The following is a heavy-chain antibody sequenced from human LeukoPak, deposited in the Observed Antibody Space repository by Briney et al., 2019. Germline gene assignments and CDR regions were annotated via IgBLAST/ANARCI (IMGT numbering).Heavy chain of an antibody. V-gene: IGHV1-18*01. CDR3: ARRGRWDGAIWTHGFDY. D-gene: IGHD4/OR15-4a*01. CDR2: ISAYNGNT. CDR1: GYTFTSYG. Sequence: ASVKVSCKASGYTFTSYGISWVRQAPGQGLVWMGWISAYNGNTNYAQKLQGRVTMTTDTSTSTAYMELRSLRSDDTAVYYCARRGRWDGAIWTHGFDYWGQGTLVTVSS. J-gene: IGHJ4*02.